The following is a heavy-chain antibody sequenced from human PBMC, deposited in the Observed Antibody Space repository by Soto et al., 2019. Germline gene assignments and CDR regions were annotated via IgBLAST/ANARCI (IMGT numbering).Heavy chain of an antibody. CDR2: MNPNSGNT. Sequence: EASVKVSCKASGYTFTSYEINWVRQATGQGREWMGWMNPNSGNTGYAQKFQGRVTMTRNTSISTAYMELSSLRSEDTAVYYCARGGVAAYCGGDCYLYYYYGMDVWGQGTTVTVS. D-gene: IGHD2-21*02. J-gene: IGHJ6*02. V-gene: IGHV1-8*01. CDR1: GYTFTSYE. CDR3: ARGGVAAYCGGDCYLYYYYGMDV.